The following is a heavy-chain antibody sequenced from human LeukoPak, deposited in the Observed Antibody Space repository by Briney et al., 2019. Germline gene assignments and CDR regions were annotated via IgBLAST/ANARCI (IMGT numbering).Heavy chain of an antibody. V-gene: IGHV5-51*01. D-gene: IGHD3-22*01. CDR1: GFSFTSNW. J-gene: IGHJ3*02. CDR3: AMSYYYDSSGLDAFDI. CDR2: VYPGDSDA. Sequence: GESLKISCKGSGFSFTSNWIGWVRQMPGKGLEWMGIVYPGDSDARYSPSFQGQVTISADKSITTAYLQWSSLKASDTAMYYCAMSYYYDSSGLDAFDIWGQGTMVTVSS.